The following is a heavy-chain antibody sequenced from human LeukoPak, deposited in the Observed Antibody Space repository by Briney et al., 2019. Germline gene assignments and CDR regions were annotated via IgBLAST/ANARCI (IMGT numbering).Heavy chain of an antibody. CDR2: INHSGST. J-gene: IGHJ4*02. V-gene: IGHV4-34*01. D-gene: IGHD6-13*01. CDR1: GGSFSGYY. CDR3: ARVISIAAAGTGACFDY. Sequence: SETLSLTCAVYGGSFSGYYWSWIRQPPGKGLEWIGEINHSGSTNYNPSLKNRVTISVGTPKNQFSLKVSSVAAADTAVYYRARVISIAAAGTGACFDYWGQGTLVTVSS.